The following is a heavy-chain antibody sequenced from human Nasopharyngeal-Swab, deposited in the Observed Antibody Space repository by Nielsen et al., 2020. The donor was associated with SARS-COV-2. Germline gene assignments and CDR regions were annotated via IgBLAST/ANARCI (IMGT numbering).Heavy chain of an antibody. Sequence: SETRSLTCTVSGGSISSYYWSWMRQSPGKGLEGIGYFYYSGITNYNPSLKSRVTILIDTSKNQFSLKLNSVTAADTAVYYCAREVVGGLVDSWGQGTLVTVSS. CDR3: AREVVGGLVDS. V-gene: IGHV4-59*12. J-gene: IGHJ4*02. CDR1: GGSISSYY. CDR2: FYYSGIT. D-gene: IGHD1-26*01.